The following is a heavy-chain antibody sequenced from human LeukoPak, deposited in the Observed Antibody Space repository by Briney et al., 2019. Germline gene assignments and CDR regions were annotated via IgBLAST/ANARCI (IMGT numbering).Heavy chain of an antibody. D-gene: IGHD6-19*01. CDR3: AKGYSAWFFDY. CDR1: GFTLSSYA. V-gene: IGHV3-23*01. J-gene: IGHJ4*02. CDR2: ILNNGGST. Sequence: PGGSLRLSCAASGFTLSSYAMSWVRQAPGKGLEWVSSILNNGGSTNYADSVKGRFTISRDNSKNTLSLEMNSLRAEDTAVYYCAKGYSAWFFDYWGQGTLVTVSS.